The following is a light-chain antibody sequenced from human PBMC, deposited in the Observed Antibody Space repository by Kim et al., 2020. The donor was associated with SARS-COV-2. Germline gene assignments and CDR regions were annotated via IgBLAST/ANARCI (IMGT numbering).Light chain of an antibody. V-gene: IGLV1-51*01. J-gene: IGLJ2*01. CDR1: TSTIGNKY. Sequence: GPKVTNSCSGSTSTIGNKYVSWYQQLPEPDPKLLIYDNNKRPSGIPDRFSGSKSGTSATLGITGLQTGDEADYYCGTWDSSLRVVFGGGTKLTVL. CDR3: GTWDSSLRVV. CDR2: DNN.